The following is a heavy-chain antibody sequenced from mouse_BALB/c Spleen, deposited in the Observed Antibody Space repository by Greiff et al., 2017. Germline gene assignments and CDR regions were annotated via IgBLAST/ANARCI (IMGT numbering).Heavy chain of an antibody. V-gene: IGHV5-12-1*01. J-gene: IGHJ3*01. CDR3: ARHLYDYDGAWFAY. Sequence: EVNLVESGGGLVKPGGSLKLSCAASGFAFSSYDMSWVRQTPEKRLEWVAYISSGGGSTYYPDTVKGRFTISRDNAKNTLYLHMSSLKSEDTAMYYCARHLYDYDGAWFAYWGQGTLVTVSA. CDR1: GFAFSSYD. CDR2: ISSGGGST. D-gene: IGHD2-4*01.